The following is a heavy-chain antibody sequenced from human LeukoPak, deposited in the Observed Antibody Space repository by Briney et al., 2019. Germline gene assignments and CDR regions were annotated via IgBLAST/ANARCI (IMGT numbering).Heavy chain of an antibody. J-gene: IGHJ4*02. CDR1: GGTFSSYA. D-gene: IGHD1-1*01. V-gene: IGHV1-69*13. CDR3: AREVNDHSLDF. Sequence: SVKVSCKASGGTFSSYAISWVRQAPGQGLEWMGGIIPIFGTANYAQKFQGRVTITADESTSTVSMELSSLRSEDTAVYYCAREVNDHSLDFWGQGTLVTVSS. CDR2: IIPIFGTA.